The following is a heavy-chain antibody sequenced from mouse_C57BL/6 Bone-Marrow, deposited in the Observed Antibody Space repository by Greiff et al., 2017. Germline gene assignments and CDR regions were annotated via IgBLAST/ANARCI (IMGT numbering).Heavy chain of an antibody. J-gene: IGHJ3*01. Sequence: QVQLQQSGAELMKPGASVKISCKATGYTFSSYWIEWIKQRPGHGLEWIGEFLPGSSSTNNNENFKGKATFTAETSSNTVYIQLSSLTSEDSAVYYCASRFAYWGQGTLVTVSA. CDR3: ASRFAY. CDR2: FLPGSSST. V-gene: IGHV1-9*01. CDR1: GYTFSSYW.